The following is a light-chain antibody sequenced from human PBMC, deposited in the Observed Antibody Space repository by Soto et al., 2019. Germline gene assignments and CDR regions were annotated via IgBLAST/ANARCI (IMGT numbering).Light chain of an antibody. CDR3: SSYASSTAYV. Sequence: QSVLTHPASVSGSPGKSITISCTGTSSDVGGYNYVSWYQLHPGKAPKLMVYEVSYRPSGVSSRFSGSKSANTASLTISGLQAEDEADYYCSSYASSTAYVFGTGTKLTVL. CDR1: SSDVGGYNY. CDR2: EVS. V-gene: IGLV2-14*01. J-gene: IGLJ1*01.